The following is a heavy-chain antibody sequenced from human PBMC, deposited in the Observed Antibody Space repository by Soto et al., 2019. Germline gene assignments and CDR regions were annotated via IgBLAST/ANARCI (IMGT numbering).Heavy chain of an antibody. Sequence: SETLSLTCTVSGGSISGHYWTWIRQPPGKGLEWIGYIFYSGNTNYNPSLKNRVTISVDTSKNQFSLKLSSVTAADTAVYYCTTVGSSGWSPDYWGPGTLVTVSS. D-gene: IGHD6-19*01. CDR1: GGSISGHY. V-gene: IGHV4-59*11. CDR2: IFYSGNT. J-gene: IGHJ4*02. CDR3: TTVGSSGWSPDY.